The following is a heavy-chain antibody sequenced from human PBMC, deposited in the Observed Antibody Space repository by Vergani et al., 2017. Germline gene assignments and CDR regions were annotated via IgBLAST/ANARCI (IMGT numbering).Heavy chain of an antibody. CDR3: TSLRQWLVWYFDY. Sequence: EVQLVESGGGLVQPGRSLRLSCAASGFTFNDYAMHWVRQAPGKGLEWVSGISWNSGSIGYADSVKGRFTISRDNAKNSLYLQMNSLRAEDTAVYYCTSLRQWLVWYFDYWGQGTLVTVSS. V-gene: IGHV3-9*01. CDR2: ISWNSGSI. J-gene: IGHJ4*02. D-gene: IGHD6-19*01. CDR1: GFTFNDYA.